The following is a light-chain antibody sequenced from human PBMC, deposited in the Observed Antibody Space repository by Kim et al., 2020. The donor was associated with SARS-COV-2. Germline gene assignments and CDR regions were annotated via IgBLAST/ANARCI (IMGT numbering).Light chain of an antibody. CDR1: QSVSLSF. Sequence: LSPREIAALSCRASQSVSLSFLAWYQHKPGQAPRLLIYGASSRATGIPDRFSGSGSGTDFTLTISRLEPADFAVYYCQQYGGSPFTFGQGTKLEI. J-gene: IGKJ2*01. V-gene: IGKV3-20*01. CDR2: GAS. CDR3: QQYGGSPFT.